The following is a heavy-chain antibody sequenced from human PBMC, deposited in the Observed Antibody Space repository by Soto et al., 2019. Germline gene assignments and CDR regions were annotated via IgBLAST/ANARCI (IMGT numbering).Heavy chain of an antibody. D-gene: IGHD5-18*01. V-gene: IGHV6-1*01. CDR3: VRLIGNSWLHF. CDR1: GDSVSSSSVT. J-gene: IGHJ4*02. CDR2: TYYRSKWYN. Sequence: PSQTLSLTCAISGDSVSSSSVTWNWIRQSPSRGLEWLGRTYYRSKWYNDYAESVKSRITINPDTSKNQFSLHLNSVTPEDAAVYYCVRLIGNSWLHFWGQATLVTAPS.